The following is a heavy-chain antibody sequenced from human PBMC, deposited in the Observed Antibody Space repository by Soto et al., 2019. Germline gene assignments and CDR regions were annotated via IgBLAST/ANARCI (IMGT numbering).Heavy chain of an antibody. CDR1: GGSISSYY. Sequence: SETLSLTCTVSGGSISSYYWSWIRQPPGKGLEWIGYIYYSGSTNYNPSLKSRVTISVDTSKNQFSLKLSSVTAADTAVYYCARETGYYYYMDVWGKGTTVTVSS. J-gene: IGHJ6*03. CDR3: ARETGYYYYMDV. V-gene: IGHV4-59*01. CDR2: IYYSGST.